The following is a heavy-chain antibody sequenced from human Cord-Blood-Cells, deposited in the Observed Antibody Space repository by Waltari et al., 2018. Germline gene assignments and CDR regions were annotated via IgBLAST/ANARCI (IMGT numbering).Heavy chain of an antibody. D-gene: IGHD2-15*01. Sequence: QVQLQQWGAGLLKPSETLSLTCAVYGGSFSGSYWSWIRPPPGKGLEWIGEINHSGSTNYNPSLKSRVTISVDTSKNQFSLKLSSVTAADTAVYYCARGLGCSGGSCLYYFDYWGQGTLVTVSS. CDR2: INHSGST. CDR1: GGSFSGSY. V-gene: IGHV4-34*01. J-gene: IGHJ4*02. CDR3: ARGLGCSGGSCLYYFDY.